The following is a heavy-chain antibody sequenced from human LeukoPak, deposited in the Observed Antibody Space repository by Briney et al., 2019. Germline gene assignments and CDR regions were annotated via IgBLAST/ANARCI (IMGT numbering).Heavy chain of an antibody. Sequence: GGSLRLSCAASGFTFNRNAISWVRQAPGKGLEWFSTIGGSGDKTFYADSVKGRFTISRDNSKNMVHLQMNSLTGEDTALYYCVRRGDASSGWGDHDFWGQGALVTVSS. CDR1: GFTFNRNA. D-gene: IGHD6-19*01. J-gene: IGHJ4*02. CDR3: VRRGDASSGWGDHDF. V-gene: IGHV3-23*01. CDR2: IGGSGDKT.